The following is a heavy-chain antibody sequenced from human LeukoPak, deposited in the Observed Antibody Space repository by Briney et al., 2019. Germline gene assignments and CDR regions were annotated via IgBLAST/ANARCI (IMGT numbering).Heavy chain of an antibody. CDR2: IYPSDSDA. CDR1: GYSFTTYW. CDR3: ARFWGYYGT. Sequence: GESLKISCKGSGYSFTTYWIGWVRQMPGKGLEWMGIIYPSDSDARYSPSFQGQVTISVDQSINTAYLQWSSLKASDTAMYYCARFWGYYGTWGQGTLVTVSS. V-gene: IGHV5-51*01. D-gene: IGHD3-22*01. J-gene: IGHJ5*02.